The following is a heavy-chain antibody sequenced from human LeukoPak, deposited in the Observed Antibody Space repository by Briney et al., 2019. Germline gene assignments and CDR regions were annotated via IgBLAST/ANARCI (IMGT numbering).Heavy chain of an antibody. CDR3: ARGQKNTPFDY. CDR1: GGSISSSSYY. CDR2: IYYSEST. Sequence: SETLSLTCTVSGGSISSSSYYWGWIRQPPGKGLEWIGNIYYSESTYYNPSLKSRVTISVDTSKNQFSLKLSSVTAADTVVYYCARGQKNTPFDYWGQGTLVTVSS. J-gene: IGHJ4*02. V-gene: IGHV4-39*07. D-gene: IGHD2/OR15-2a*01.